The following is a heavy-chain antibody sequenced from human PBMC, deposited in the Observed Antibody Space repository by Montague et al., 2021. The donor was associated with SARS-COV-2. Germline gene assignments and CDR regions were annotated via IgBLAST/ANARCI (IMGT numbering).Heavy chain of an antibody. Sequence: SETLSLTCAVYGESFSEYIWNWIRQPPGKGLEWIGEINHRGLTKYNPSLNSRVTLSVDTSRNQFSLKLNSVAAADTAMYYCVRSVGRRGTLYGSGWSKYPFDFWGQRTLVTVSS. CDR2: INHRGLT. V-gene: IGHV4-34*01. CDR3: VRSVGRRGTLYGSGWSKYPFDF. J-gene: IGHJ4*02. CDR1: GESFSEYI. D-gene: IGHD6-19*01.